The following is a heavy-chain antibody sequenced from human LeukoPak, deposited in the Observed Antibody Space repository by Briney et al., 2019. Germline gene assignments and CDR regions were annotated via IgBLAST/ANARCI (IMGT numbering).Heavy chain of an antibody. CDR1: GYTFASYG. CDR3: ARIRRSRSYFPYYMDV. D-gene: IGHD3-10*01. J-gene: IGHJ6*03. V-gene: IGHV1-18*01. CDR2: ISTYNGNT. Sequence: ASVKVSCKTSGYTFASYGISWVRRAPGQGLVWMGWISTYNGNTNYAQNLQGRVTMTTDTSTSTAYMELRSLRSDDTAAYYCARIRRSRSYFPYYMDVWGKGTTVTVS.